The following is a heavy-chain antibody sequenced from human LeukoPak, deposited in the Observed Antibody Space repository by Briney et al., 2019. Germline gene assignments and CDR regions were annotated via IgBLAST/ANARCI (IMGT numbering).Heavy chain of an antibody. CDR1: GGTFSSYA. CDR3: AGVPYCSSTSCYTPYHY. D-gene: IGHD2-2*02. CDR2: INPIFGTP. V-gene: IGHV1-69*13. J-gene: IGHJ4*02. Sequence: SVKVSCRASGGTFSSYAISWVRQAPGQGLEWMGWINPIFGTPNYAQKFQGRVTITADESTSTAYMELSSLRSEDTAVYYCAGVPYCSSTSCYTPYHYWGQGTLVTVSS.